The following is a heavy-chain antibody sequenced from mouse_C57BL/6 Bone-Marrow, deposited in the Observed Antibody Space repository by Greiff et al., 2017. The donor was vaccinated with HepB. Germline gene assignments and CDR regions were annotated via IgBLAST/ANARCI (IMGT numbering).Heavy chain of an antibody. D-gene: IGHD1-1*01. CDR1: GYTFTSYW. J-gene: IGHJ2*01. V-gene: IGHV1-64*01. Sequence: VQLQQPGAELVKPGASVKLSCKASGYTFTSYWMHWVKQRPGQGLEWIGMIHPNSGSTNYNEKFKSKATLTVDKSSSTAYMQLSSLTSEDSAVYYCARREFITTVVVPFDYWGQGTTLTVSS. CDR2: IHPNSGST. CDR3: ARREFITTVVVPFDY.